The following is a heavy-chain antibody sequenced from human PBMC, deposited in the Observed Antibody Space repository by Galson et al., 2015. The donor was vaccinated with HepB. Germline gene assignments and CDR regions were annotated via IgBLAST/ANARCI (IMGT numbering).Heavy chain of an antibody. CDR3: ARVDSTGYYYFDY. CDR2: INQDDSEK. V-gene: IGHV3-7*01. CDR1: GFTVNNYW. J-gene: IGHJ4*02. Sequence: SLRLSCAASGFTVNNYWMSWIRQAPEKGLERVANINQDDSEKYYVDSVKVRFTISRDNAKNSLYLQMNNLRAEDTAVYYCARVDSTGYYYFDYWGQGTLVTVSS. D-gene: IGHD3-22*01.